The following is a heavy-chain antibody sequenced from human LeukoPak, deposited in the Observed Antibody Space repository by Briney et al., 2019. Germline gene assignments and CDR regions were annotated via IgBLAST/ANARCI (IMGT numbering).Heavy chain of an antibody. J-gene: IGHJ4*02. V-gene: IGHV1-18*01. CDR3: ATAAAGITFDY. CDR2: ISAYNGNT. D-gene: IGHD6-13*01. CDR1: GYTFTSYD. Sequence: ASVKVSCKASGYTFTSYDISWVRQAPGQGLEWMGWISAYNGNTNYAQKLQGRVTMTTDTSTSTAYMELRSLRSDDTAVYYCATAAAGITFDYWGQGTLVTVSS.